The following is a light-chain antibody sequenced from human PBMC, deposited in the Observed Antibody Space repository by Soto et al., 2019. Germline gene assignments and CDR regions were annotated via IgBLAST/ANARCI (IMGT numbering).Light chain of an antibody. Sequence: SYELTQPPSVSVAPEKTARITCGGNNIGSKRVHWYRQKPGQAPVLVIYYDSDRHSGIAERFSGSNSGNTATLTISRVEAGDEDDYYCQVWDISTDHYVFGTGTKLTVL. V-gene: IGLV3-21*04. CDR2: YDS. CDR1: NIGSKR. J-gene: IGLJ1*01. CDR3: QVWDISTDHYV.